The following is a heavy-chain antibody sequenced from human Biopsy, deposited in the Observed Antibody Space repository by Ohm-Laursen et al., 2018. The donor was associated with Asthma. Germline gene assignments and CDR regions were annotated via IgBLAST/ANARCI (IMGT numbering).Heavy chain of an antibody. CDR2: VNTGNGDT. CDR3: ARTYYDFLTGQVKDVFGV. D-gene: IGHD3-9*01. J-gene: IGHJ3*01. V-gene: IGHV1-3*04. Sequence: ASVKVSCKASGYNFISFAIHWVRQAPGQRLEWMGWVNTGNGDTKYSQKFQGRVTITRDTSASTAYMELRGLRSEDTATYYCARTYYDFLTGQVKDVFGVWGQGTMATVSS. CDR1: GYNFISFA.